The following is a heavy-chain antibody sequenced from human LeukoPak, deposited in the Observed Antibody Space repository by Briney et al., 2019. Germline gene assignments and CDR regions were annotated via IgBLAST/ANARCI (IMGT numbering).Heavy chain of an antibody. D-gene: IGHD3-3*01. CDR1: GGSFSGYY. J-gene: IGHJ3*02. Sequence: PSETLSLTCAVYGGSFSGYYWSWIRQPPGKGLEWIGEINHSGSTNYSPSLKSRVTISVDTSKNQFSLKLSSVTAADTAVYYCARDRDFWSDHKGDAFDIWGQGTMVTVSS. CDR2: INHSGST. V-gene: IGHV4-34*01. CDR3: ARDRDFWSDHKGDAFDI.